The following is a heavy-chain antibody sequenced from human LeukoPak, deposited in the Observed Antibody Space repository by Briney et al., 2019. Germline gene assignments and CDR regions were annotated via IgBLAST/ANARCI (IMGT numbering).Heavy chain of an antibody. CDR3: AREGVVGATFWSRDTFDI. CDR1: GYSISSGYY. D-gene: IGHD1-26*01. Sequence: SETLSLTCAVSGYSISSGYYWGWIRQPPGKGLEWIGSRYHTGSTHYNPSLKSRVTMSPDTSKNQFSLKLSSVTAADTAVYYCAREGVVGATFWSRDTFDIWGQGTMVTVSS. CDR2: RYHTGST. V-gene: IGHV4-38-2*02. J-gene: IGHJ3*02.